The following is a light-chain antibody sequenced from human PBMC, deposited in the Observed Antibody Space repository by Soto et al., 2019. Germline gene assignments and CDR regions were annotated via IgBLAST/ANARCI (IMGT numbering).Light chain of an antibody. V-gene: IGLV2-14*01. CDR3: TSYTSSATGV. CDR1: SSDVGGYKY. CDR2: EVS. Sequence: QSVLTQPASVSGSPGQSITISCTGTSSDVGGYKYVSWYQQHPGRTPKLIIYEVSNRPSGVSNRFSGSKSVNTASLTISGLPPEDEADYYCTSYTSSATGVFGGGTKLTVL. J-gene: IGLJ2*01.